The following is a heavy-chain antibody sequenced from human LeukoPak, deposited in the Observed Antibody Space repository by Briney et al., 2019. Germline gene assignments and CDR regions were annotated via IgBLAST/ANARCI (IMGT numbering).Heavy chain of an antibody. V-gene: IGHV4-59*12. CDR2: IYYSGST. CDR3: ARDHSSWYLGYYYGMDV. Sequence: KPSETLSLTCTVSGGSISSYYWSWIRQPPGKGLEWIGYIYYSGSTNYNPSLKSRVTISVDTSKNQFSLKLSSVTAADTAVYYCARDHSSWYLGYYYGMDVWGQGTTVTVSS. J-gene: IGHJ6*02. D-gene: IGHD6-13*01. CDR1: GGSISSYY.